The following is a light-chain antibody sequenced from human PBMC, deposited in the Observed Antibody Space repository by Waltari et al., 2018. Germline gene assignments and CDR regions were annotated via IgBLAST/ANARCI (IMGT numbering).Light chain of an antibody. V-gene: IGKV3-20*01. Sequence: EIVLTQSPGTLSLSPGERATLPCRASQSVGRSLALYQQKPGRAPRLLIYATSNRATGIPDRFSASGSGTDFSLTISRLEPEDFALYYCQHYVRLPVTFGQGTKVEVK. J-gene: IGKJ1*01. CDR1: QSVGRS. CDR3: QHYVRLPVT. CDR2: ATS.